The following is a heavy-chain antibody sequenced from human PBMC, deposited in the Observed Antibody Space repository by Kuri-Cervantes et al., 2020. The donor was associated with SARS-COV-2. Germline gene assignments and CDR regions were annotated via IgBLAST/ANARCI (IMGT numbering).Heavy chain of an antibody. Sequence: GESLKISCAASGFTFSSYWMHWVRQAPGKGLVWVSRINSDGSSTSYADSVKGRFTISRDNAENTLYLQMNSLRAEDTAVYYCARGYDSSGYSLDYWGQGTLVTVSS. CDR3: ARGYDSSGYSLDY. CDR1: GFTFSSYW. CDR2: INSDGSST. J-gene: IGHJ4*02. D-gene: IGHD3-22*01. V-gene: IGHV3-74*01.